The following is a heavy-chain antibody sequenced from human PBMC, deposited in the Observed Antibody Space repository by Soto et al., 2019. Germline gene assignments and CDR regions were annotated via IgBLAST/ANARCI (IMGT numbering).Heavy chain of an antibody. CDR2: IGTAGDT. V-gene: IGHV3-13*01. CDR3: ARAIGVVVTAAGAFDI. Sequence: GGSLRLSCAASGFTFSSYDMHWVRQATGKGLEWVSAIGTAGDTYYPGSVKGRFTISRENAKNSLYLQMNSLRAEDTAVYYCARAIGVVVTAAGAFDIWGKGTRVTVS. D-gene: IGHD2-21*02. CDR1: GFTFSSYD. J-gene: IGHJ3*02.